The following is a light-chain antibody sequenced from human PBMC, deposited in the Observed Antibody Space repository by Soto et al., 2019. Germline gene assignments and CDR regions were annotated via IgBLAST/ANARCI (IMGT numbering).Light chain of an antibody. CDR3: QSYDSSNHGV. V-gene: IGLV6-57*03. Sequence: NFMLTQPHSVSESPGKTVTISCTRSSGSIASNYVQWYQQRPGSAPTTVIYEDNQRPPGVPDRFSGSIDSSSNSASLTVSGLQTEDEADYYCQSYDSSNHGVFGGGTKLTVL. CDR1: SGSIASNY. J-gene: IGLJ3*02. CDR2: EDN.